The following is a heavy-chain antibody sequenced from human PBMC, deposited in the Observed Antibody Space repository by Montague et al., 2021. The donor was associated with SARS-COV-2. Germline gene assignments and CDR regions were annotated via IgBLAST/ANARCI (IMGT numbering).Heavy chain of an antibody. CDR2: IKQDGSEK. CDR3: ARVGGSSWHFDY. V-gene: IGHV3-7*01. D-gene: IGHD6-13*01. J-gene: IGHJ4*02. Sequence: SLRLSCAASGFTFSSYWMSWVRQAPGKGLEWVANIKQDGSEKYYVDSVKGRFTISRDNAKNSLYPQMNSLRAEDTAVYYCARVGGSSWHFDYWGQGTLVTVSS. CDR1: GFTFSSYW.